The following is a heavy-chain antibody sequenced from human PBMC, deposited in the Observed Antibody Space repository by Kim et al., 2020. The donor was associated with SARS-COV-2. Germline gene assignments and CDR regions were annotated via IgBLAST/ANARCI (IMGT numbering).Heavy chain of an antibody. J-gene: IGHJ3*02. CDR3: ARQRATGDAFDI. Sequence: YYNTSLKSRLTKSVATSKNQFSLKLSSVTAADTAVYYCARQRATGDAFDIWGQGTMVIVSS. V-gene: IGHV4-39*01. D-gene: IGHD1-1*01.